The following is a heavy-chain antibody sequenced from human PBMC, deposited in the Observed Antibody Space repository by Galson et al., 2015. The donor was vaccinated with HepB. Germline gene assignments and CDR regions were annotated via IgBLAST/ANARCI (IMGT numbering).Heavy chain of an antibody. V-gene: IGHV3-74*01. Sequence: SLRLSCAASGFTFSACWMHWVRQAPGKGLVWVSRINSDGSRTNYADSVEGRFTISRDNAKNTLYLQMNSLRAEDTAVYYCVRLPLGERVYSYFYYIDVWGKGTTVTVSS. D-gene: IGHD1-26*01. CDR2: INSDGSRT. CDR1: GFTFSACW. J-gene: IGHJ6*03. CDR3: VRLPLGERVYSYFYYIDV.